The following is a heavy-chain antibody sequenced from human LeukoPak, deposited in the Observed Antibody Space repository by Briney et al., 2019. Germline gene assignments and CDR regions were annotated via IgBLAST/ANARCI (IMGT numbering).Heavy chain of an antibody. CDR3: ARVTSRVEDYNYYGMDV. J-gene: IGHJ6*02. CDR2: INPNSGGT. Sequence: ASVKVSCKASGYTFTGYYMHWVRQAPGQGLEWMGWINPNSGGTNYAQKFQGRVTMTRDTSISTAYMELSRLRSDDTAVYYCARVTSRVEDYNYYGMDVWGQGTTVTVSS. D-gene: IGHD1-1*01. V-gene: IGHV1-2*02. CDR1: GYTFTGYY.